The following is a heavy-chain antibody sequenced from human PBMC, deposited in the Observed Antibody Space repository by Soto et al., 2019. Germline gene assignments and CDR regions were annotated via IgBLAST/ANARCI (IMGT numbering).Heavy chain of an antibody. CDR1: GFTFSSYA. J-gene: IGHJ3*02. V-gene: IGHV3-23*01. CDR3: AKGNSWSPALVLDI. D-gene: IGHD1-7*01. CDR2: ISGSGGST. Sequence: GGSLRLACAASGFTFSSYAMNWVRQAPGKGLEWVSAISGSGGSTYYADSVKGRFTISRDSSKNTLYLQMNSLRAEDTAVYYCAKGNSWSPALVLDIWGQGTMVTVSS.